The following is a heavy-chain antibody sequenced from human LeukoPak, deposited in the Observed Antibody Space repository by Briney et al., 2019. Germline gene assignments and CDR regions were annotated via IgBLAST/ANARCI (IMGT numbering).Heavy chain of an antibody. V-gene: IGHV4-59*08. CDR1: GGSISSYY. CDR2: IYYSGST. Sequence: PSETLSLTCTDSGGSISSYYWSWIRQPPGKGLEWIGYIYYSGSTNYNPSLKSRVTISVDTSKNQFSLKLSSVTAADTTVYYCARRIDSSGWSNWFDPWGQGTLVTVSS. D-gene: IGHD6-19*01. CDR3: ARRIDSSGWSNWFDP. J-gene: IGHJ5*02.